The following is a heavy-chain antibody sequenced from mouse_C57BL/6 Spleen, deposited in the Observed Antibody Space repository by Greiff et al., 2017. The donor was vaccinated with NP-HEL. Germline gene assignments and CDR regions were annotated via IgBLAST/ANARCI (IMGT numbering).Heavy chain of an antibody. CDR1: GFTFSDYY. Sequence: EVQVVESEGGLVQPGSSMKLSCTASGFTFSDYYMAWVRQVPEKGLEWVANINYDGSSTYYLDSLKSRFIISRDNAKNILYLQISRLKSEDTSTYYCAREGRLIPPYAMDYWGQGTSVTVSS. D-gene: IGHD1-1*01. CDR2: INYDGSST. V-gene: IGHV5-16*01. CDR3: AREGRLIPPYAMDY. J-gene: IGHJ4*01.